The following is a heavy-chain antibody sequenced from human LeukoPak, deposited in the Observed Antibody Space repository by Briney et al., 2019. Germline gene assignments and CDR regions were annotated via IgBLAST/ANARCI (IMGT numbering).Heavy chain of an antibody. D-gene: IGHD4-17*01. J-gene: IGHJ4*02. CDR2: MNPNSGNT. CDR1: GYTFTSYD. V-gene: IGHV1-8*01. Sequence: ASVKVSCKASGYTFTSYDINWVRQATGQGLEWMGWMNPNSGNTSYAQKFQGRVTMTRNTSISTAYMELSSLRSEDTAVYYCARGLDDYGDYEGYWGQGTLVTVSS. CDR3: ARGLDDYGDYEGY.